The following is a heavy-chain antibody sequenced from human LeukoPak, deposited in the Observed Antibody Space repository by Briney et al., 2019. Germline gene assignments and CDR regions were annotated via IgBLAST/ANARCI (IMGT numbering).Heavy chain of an antibody. CDR1: GGSISSSNW. CDR3: ARTGITGTTPDY. V-gene: IGHV4-4*02. D-gene: IGHD1-7*01. Sequence: SETLSLTCAVSGGSISSSNWWSWVRQPPGKGLEWIGEIYHSGSTNYNPSLKSRVTISVDKSKNQFSLKLTSMTAADTAVYYCARTGITGTTPDYWGQGTLVTVSS. J-gene: IGHJ4*02. CDR2: IYHSGST.